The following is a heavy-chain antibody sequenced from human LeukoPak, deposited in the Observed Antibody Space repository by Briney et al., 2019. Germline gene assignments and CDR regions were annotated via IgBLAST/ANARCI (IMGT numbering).Heavy chain of an antibody. J-gene: IGHJ4*02. D-gene: IGHD6-19*01. CDR1: GDTFTGYY. Sequence: ASVKVSCKASGDTFTGYYMHWVRQAPGQGLEWMGWINTNSGGTNYAQKFQGRVTMTRDTSISTAYMELSRLRSDDTAVYSCARERGSSGSDYWGQGTLVTVSS. V-gene: IGHV1-2*02. CDR3: ARERGSSGSDY. CDR2: INTNSGGT.